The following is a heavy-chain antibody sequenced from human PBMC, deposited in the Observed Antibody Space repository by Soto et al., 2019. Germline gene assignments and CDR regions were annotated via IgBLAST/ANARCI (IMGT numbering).Heavy chain of an antibody. CDR1: GFAVSAHY. D-gene: IGHD4-17*01. Sequence: EAHLVGSGGGLVQPGGSLRLSCAASGFAVSAHYLSWVRQAPGKGLEWVSLIYSGGDTDYADSVRGRFTISRENSKNTLYLQMNSLKAEDTAVYYFATRMTTAPYWGQGALVNVSS. CDR2: IYSGGDT. CDR3: ATRMTTAPY. J-gene: IGHJ4*02. V-gene: IGHV3-66*01.